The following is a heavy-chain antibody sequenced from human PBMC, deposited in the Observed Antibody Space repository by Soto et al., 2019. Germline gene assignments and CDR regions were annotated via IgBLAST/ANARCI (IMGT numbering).Heavy chain of an antibody. CDR1: GGTFSSYA. V-gene: IGHV1-69*13. Sequence: SAVKLSCEAWGGTFSSYAISWGRQAPGQGLEWMGGIIPIFGTANYAQKFQGRVTITADESTSTAYMELSSLRSEDTAVYYCARDQVVVITTGRHYYGMDVWG. CDR2: IIPIFGTA. D-gene: IGHD3-22*01. CDR3: ARDQVVVITTGRHYYGMDV. J-gene: IGHJ6*01.